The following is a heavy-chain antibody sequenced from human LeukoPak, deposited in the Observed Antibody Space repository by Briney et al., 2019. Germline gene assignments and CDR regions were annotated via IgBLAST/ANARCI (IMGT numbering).Heavy chain of an antibody. CDR3: ARAVRGVSPYYFDY. D-gene: IGHD3-10*01. CDR2: IYYSGRT. Sequence: SETLSLTCTVSGGSISSYYWSWIRQPPGKGLEWIGYIYYSGRTNYNPSLKSRVTISVDSSKNQFSLKLSSVTAADTAVYYCARAVRGVSPYYFDYWGQGTLVTVSS. V-gene: IGHV4-59*01. CDR1: GGSISSYY. J-gene: IGHJ4*02.